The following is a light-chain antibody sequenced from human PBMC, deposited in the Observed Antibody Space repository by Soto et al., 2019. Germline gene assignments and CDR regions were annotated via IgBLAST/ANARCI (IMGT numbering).Light chain of an antibody. V-gene: IGLV2-14*01. CDR2: NVN. J-gene: IGLJ1*01. CDR1: SRDVGGYNY. Sequence: QSALTQPASVSGSPGQSITISCTGTSRDVGGYNYVSWYQQRPGKAPKLMIYNVNNRPSGVTDRISGSKSGNTASLTIFGLQAEDEADYYCNSYSNSTTLYVFGTGTKVTVL. CDR3: NSYSNSTTLYV.